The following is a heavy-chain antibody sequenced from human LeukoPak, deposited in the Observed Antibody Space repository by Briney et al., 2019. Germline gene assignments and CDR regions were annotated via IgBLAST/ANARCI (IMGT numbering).Heavy chain of an antibody. CDR1: GFTFSSYW. D-gene: IGHD3-10*01. Sequence: GSLRLSCAASGFTFSSYWMSWVRQAPGKGLEWVANIKQDGSEKNYVDSVKGRFTISRDNAKNSVLPQMDSLRAEDTAVYYCARDDGYGSGSLNPYYYYSMDVWGKGTTVTVSS. CDR3: ARDDGYGSGSLNPYYYYSMDV. J-gene: IGHJ6*04. V-gene: IGHV3-7*03. CDR2: IKQDGSEK.